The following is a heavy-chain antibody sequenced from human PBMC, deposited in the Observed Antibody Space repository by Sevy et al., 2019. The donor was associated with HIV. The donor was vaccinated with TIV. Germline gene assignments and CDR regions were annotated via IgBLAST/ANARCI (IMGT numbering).Heavy chain of an antibody. V-gene: IGHV3-23*01. CDR3: AKGYYYDSSGYYQNDAFDI. D-gene: IGHD3-22*01. J-gene: IGHJ3*02. CDR2: ISGSGGST. Sequence: GGSLRLSCAASGFTFSSYAMSWVRQAPGKGLEWVSAISGSGGSTYYADSVKGRFTISRDNSKNTLYLQRNSLRAEDTAVYYCAKGYYYDSSGYYQNDAFDIWGQGTMVTVSS. CDR1: GFTFSSYA.